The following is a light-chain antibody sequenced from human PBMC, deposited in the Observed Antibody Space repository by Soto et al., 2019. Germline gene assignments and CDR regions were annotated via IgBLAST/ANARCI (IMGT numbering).Light chain of an antibody. CDR2: EVS. CDR1: SSDVGGYNY. V-gene: IGLV2-8*01. Sequence: QSALTQPPSASGSPGQSVTISCTGTSSDVGGYNYVSWYQQHPGKAPKLMIYEVSKRPSGVPDRFSGSKSGNTASLTVSGLQADDEADYYCSSYAGSNTVVFGGGTQLTFL. J-gene: IGLJ2*01. CDR3: SSYAGSNTVV.